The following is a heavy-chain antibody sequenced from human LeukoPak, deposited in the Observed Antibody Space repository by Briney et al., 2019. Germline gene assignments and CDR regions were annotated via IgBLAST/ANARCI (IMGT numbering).Heavy chain of an antibody. CDR3: AKGSVSVVVPAVIPYY. D-gene: IGHD2-2*01. J-gene: IGHJ4*02. CDR2: ISGSGGST. Sequence: GGSLRLSCAASGFTFKNYAMSWVRQAPAKGLEWVSGISGSGGSTYYADSVKGRFTISRDNSKNTLYLQMNSLRAEDTAVYYCAKGSVSVVVPAVIPYYWGQGTLVTVSS. V-gene: IGHV3-23*01. CDR1: GFTFKNYA.